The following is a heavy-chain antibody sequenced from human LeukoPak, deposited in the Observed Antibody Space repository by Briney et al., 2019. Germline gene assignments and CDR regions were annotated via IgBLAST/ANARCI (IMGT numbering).Heavy chain of an antibody. CDR2: IYYSGST. CDR3: AREGRWLQARNFDY. J-gene: IGHJ4*02. Sequence: PSETLSLTCTVSGGSISSSSYYWGWIRQPPGKGLEWIGSIYYSGSTYYNPSLKSRVTISVDTSKNQFSLKLSSVTAADTAVYYCAREGRWLQARNFDYWGQGTLVTVSP. CDR1: GGSISSSSYY. D-gene: IGHD5-24*01. V-gene: IGHV4-39*02.